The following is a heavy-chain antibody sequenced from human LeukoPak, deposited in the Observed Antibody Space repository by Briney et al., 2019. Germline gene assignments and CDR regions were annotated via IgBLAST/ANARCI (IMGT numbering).Heavy chain of an antibody. CDR3: AREVVATSYFDY. Sequence: QPGGSLRLSCAASGFTFSSYGMHWVRQAPGKGLEWVAFIRYDGSNKYYADSVKGRFTISRDNSKNTLYLQMNSLRAEDTAVYYCAREVVATSYFDYWGQGTLVTVSS. D-gene: IGHD5-12*01. CDR1: GFTFSSYG. J-gene: IGHJ4*02. CDR2: IRYDGSNK. V-gene: IGHV3-30*02.